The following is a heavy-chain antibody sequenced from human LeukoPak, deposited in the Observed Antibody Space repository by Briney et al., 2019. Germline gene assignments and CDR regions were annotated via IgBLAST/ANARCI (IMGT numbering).Heavy chain of an antibody. V-gene: IGHV3-30*18. J-gene: IGHJ4*02. D-gene: IGHD6-6*01. CDR3: AKDLATKYTLHY. CDR2: ISFDGNKK. CDR1: GFTFSGDA. Sequence: GGSLRLSCAASGFTFSGDAMHWVRQAPGKGLGWVAFISFDGNKKYFADSVKGRFTISRDNSKNTLYLQMNSLRSEDTAIYCCAKDLATKYTLHYWGQGTLVTVSS.